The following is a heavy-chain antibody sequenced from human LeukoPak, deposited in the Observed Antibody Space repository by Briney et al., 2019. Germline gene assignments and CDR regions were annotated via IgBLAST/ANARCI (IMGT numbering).Heavy chain of an antibody. CDR2: IYYSGST. CDR3: ARHLYGDYANFDY. D-gene: IGHD4-17*01. V-gene: IGHV4-34*01. J-gene: IGHJ4*02. CDR1: GGSFSGYY. Sequence: PSETLSLTCAVYGGSFSGYYWSWIRQPPGKGLEWIGSIYYSGSTYYNPSLKSRVTISVDTSKNQFSLKLSSVTAADTAVYYCARHLYGDYANFDYWGQGTLVTVSS.